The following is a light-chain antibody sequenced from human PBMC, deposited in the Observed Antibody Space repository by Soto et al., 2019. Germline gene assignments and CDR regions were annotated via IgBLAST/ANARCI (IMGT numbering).Light chain of an antibody. CDR3: QQSYSTPPT. J-gene: IGKJ5*01. CDR1: QTISTH. Sequence: IPMTQSPSSLAASVGDRVTITCRASQTISTHLNWYQQKPGKAPKLLIYAASSLQSGVPSRFSGSGSGTDFTLTISSLQPEDFATYYCQQSYSTPPTFGQGTRLEIK. CDR2: AAS. V-gene: IGKV1-39*01.